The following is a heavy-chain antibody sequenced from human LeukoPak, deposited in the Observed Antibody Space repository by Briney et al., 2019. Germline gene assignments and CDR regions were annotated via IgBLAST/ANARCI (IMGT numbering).Heavy chain of an antibody. CDR1: GGSFSGYY. J-gene: IGHJ4*02. CDR3: ATGGARWLQYVRFDY. D-gene: IGHD5-24*01. CDR2: INHSGST. V-gene: IGHV4-34*01. Sequence: SETLSLTCAVYGGSFSGYYWSWIRQPPGKGLEWIGKINHSGSTNYNPSLKSRVTISVDTSKNQFSLKLSSVTAADTAVYYCATGGARWLQYVRFDYWGQGTLVTVSS.